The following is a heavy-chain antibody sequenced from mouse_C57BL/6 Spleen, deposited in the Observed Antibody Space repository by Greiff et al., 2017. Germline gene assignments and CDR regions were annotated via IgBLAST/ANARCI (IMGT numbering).Heavy chain of an antibody. CDR1: GYTFTSYT. V-gene: IGHV1-4*01. D-gene: IGHD2-4*01. Sequence: QVQLKESGAELARPGASVKMSCKASGYTFTSYTMHWVKQRPGQGLEWIGYINPSSGYTKYNQKFKDKATLTADKSSSTAYMQLSSLTSEDSAVYYCASWYDYDGYWGQGTLVTVSA. J-gene: IGHJ3*01. CDR3: ASWYDYDGY. CDR2: INPSSGYT.